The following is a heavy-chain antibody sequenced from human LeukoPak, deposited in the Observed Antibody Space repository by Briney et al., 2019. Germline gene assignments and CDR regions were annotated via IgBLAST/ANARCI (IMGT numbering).Heavy chain of an antibody. CDR2: ISSSDSNI. CDR3: ARGLLTPFDN. D-gene: IGHD2/OR15-2a*01. Sequence: GGSVRLSCVAYGFTFSDYYMSWIRQAPGKGLDWVSFISSSDSNIYYADSVKGRFTNSRDNAKNSLYLQMNSLRAEDTAVYYCARGLLTPFDNWGQGTLVTVSS. CDR1: GFTFSDYY. V-gene: IGHV3-11*01. J-gene: IGHJ4*02.